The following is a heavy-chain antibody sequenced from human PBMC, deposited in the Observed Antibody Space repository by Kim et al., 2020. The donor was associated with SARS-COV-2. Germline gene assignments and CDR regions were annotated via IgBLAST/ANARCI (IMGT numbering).Heavy chain of an antibody. CDR3: ARDRLGYGYGLGWFDP. D-gene: IGHD5-18*01. J-gene: IGHJ5*02. CDR2: IYYSGST. V-gene: IGHV4-59*13. CDR1: GGSISSYY. Sequence: SETLSLTCTVSGGSISSYYWSWIRQPPGKGLEWIGYIYYSGSTNYNPSLKSRVTISVDTSKNQFSLKLSSVTAADTAVYYCARDRLGYGYGLGWFDPWGQGTLVTVSS.